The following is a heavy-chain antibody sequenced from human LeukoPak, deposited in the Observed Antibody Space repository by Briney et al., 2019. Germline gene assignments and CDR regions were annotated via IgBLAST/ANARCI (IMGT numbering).Heavy chain of an antibody. V-gene: IGHV1-2*02. CDR1: GYTFTAYY. J-gene: IGHJ4*02. Sequence: ASVKVSFKASGYTFTAYYIHWVRQAPGQGLEWMGWINPKSGGTNYAQKFQGRVTMTRDTSVTTVYMELSRLTSDDTAVYYCAGDQDSYGYGVDYWGQGSLVTVSS. D-gene: IGHD5-18*01. CDR3: AGDQDSYGYGVDY. CDR2: INPKSGGT.